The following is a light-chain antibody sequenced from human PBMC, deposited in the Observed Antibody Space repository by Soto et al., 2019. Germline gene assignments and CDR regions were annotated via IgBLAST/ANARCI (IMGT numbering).Light chain of an antibody. CDR2: DVS. Sequence: QSVLTQPPSASGSPGQSVTISCTGTSSDIGGYNYVSWYQQLPGKAPKLMIYDVSKRPSGVPDRFSGSNSGNTASLTISGLQAEDEADYYCCSYAGTTHVFGTGTKVTVL. CDR3: CSYAGTTHV. V-gene: IGLV2-8*01. CDR1: SSDIGGYNY. J-gene: IGLJ1*01.